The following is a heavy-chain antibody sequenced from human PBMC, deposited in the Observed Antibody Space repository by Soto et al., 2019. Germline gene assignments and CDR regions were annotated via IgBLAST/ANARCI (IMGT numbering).Heavy chain of an antibody. Sequence: EVQLVESGGGLVKPGGSLRLSCAASGFTFSSYSMNWVRQAPGKGLEWVSSISSSSSYIYYADSVKGRFTISRDNAKNPLALQVNRLSAEDTAVYYCAGDLGGGYCSGGSCYWGQGTLVTVSS. CDR3: AGDLGGGYCSGGSCY. CDR2: ISSSSSYI. CDR1: GFTFSSYS. J-gene: IGHJ4*02. V-gene: IGHV3-21*01. D-gene: IGHD2-15*01.